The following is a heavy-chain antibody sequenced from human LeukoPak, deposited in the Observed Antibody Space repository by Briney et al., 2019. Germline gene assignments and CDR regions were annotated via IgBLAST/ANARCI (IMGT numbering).Heavy chain of an antibody. Sequence: PSGTLSLTCAVSGGSISSSNWWSWVRQPPGKGLEWIGQIYHSGSTNYNPSLKSRVTISVDKSKNQFSLKLRSVTAADTAVYYCERPRSLGYCSGGSCYGRGAWFDRWGQGTLVTVSS. J-gene: IGHJ5*02. D-gene: IGHD2-15*01. CDR1: GGSISSSNW. CDR3: ERPRSLGYCSGGSCYGRGAWFDR. CDR2: IYHSGST. V-gene: IGHV4-4*02.